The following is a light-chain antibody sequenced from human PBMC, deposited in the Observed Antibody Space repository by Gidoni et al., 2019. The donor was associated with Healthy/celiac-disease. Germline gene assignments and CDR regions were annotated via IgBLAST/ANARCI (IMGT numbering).Light chain of an antibody. CDR3: QSADSSGTYPGVV. V-gene: IGLV3-25*02. CDR1: ALPKQY. CDR2: KDS. Sequence: SYELTQPPSVSVSPGQTARITCSGDALPKQYAYWYQQKPGQAPVLVIYKDSERPSGIPERFSGSRSGTTVTLTISGVQAEDEADYYCQSADSSGTYPGVVFGGGTKLTVL. J-gene: IGLJ2*01.